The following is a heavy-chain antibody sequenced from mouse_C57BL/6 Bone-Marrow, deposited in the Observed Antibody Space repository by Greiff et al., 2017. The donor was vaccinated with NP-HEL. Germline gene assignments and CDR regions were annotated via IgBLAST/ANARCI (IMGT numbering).Heavy chain of an antibody. CDR1: GFNIKNTY. Sequence: EVQLQQSVAELVRPGASVKLSCTASGFNIKNTYMHWVKQRPEQGLEWIGRIDPANGNTKYAPKFQGKATITEDTSSNTAYLPLSSLTSEDTASDYGALYDCDAWCAYGGQGTQVTVSA. CDR3: ALYDCDAWCAY. J-gene: IGHJ3*01. CDR2: IDPANGNT. V-gene: IGHV14-3*01. D-gene: IGHD2-4*01.